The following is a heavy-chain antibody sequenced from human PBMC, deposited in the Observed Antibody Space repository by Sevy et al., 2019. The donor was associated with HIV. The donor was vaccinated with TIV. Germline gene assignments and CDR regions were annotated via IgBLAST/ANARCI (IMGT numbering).Heavy chain of an antibody. CDR1: GGTFSSYA. CDR2: IIPIFGTA. J-gene: IGHJ6*02. V-gene: IGHV1-69*13. D-gene: IGHD2-15*01. Sequence: ASVKVSCKASGGTFSSYAISWVRQAPGQGLEWMGGIIPIFGTANYAQKFQGRVTITADESTSTAYMELSSLRSEDTAVYYCARDAPPYCSGGSCYSYYYYGMDVWGQGTTVTVSS. CDR3: ARDAPPYCSGGSCYSYYYYGMDV.